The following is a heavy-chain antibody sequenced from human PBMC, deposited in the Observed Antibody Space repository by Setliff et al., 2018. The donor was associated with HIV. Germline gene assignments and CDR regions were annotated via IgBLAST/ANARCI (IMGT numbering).Heavy chain of an antibody. CDR2: IYYSGST. V-gene: IGHV4-39*01. Sequence: PSETLSLTCTVSGGSMSSSSYYWGWIRQPPGKGLEWIGSIYYSGSTYYNPSLKSRVTIPVDTSKHQFSLKLSSVTAADTAVYYCAVQVSKSYTFGGFDPWGQGTLVTVSS. CDR1: GGSMSSSSYY. D-gene: IGHD3-10*01. CDR3: AVQVSKSYTFGGFDP. J-gene: IGHJ5*02.